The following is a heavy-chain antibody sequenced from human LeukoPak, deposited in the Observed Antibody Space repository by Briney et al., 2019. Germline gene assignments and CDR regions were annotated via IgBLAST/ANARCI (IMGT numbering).Heavy chain of an antibody. CDR2: TYYRSKWYN. V-gene: IGHV6-1*01. Sequence: SQTLSLTCAISGDSVSSNSAAWNWIRQSPSRGLEWLGRTYYRSKWYNDYAVSVKSRITINPDTSRNQFSLKLSSVTAADTAVYYCARFSRIVGAYYVADYWGQGTLVTVSS. CDR1: GDSVSSNSAA. D-gene: IGHD1-26*01. CDR3: ARFSRIVGAYYVADY. J-gene: IGHJ4*02.